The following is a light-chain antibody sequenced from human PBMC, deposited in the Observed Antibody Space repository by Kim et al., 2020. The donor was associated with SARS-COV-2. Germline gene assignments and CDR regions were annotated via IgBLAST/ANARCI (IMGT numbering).Light chain of an antibody. CDR3: QAWDSSTVV. V-gene: IGLV3-1*01. J-gene: IGLJ2*01. Sequence: SYELTQPPSVSVSPGQTASITCSGDKLGDKYASWYQQKPGRSPVLVIYQDTKRPSGIPERFSGSNSANTATLTISGTQAMDEADYYCQAWDSSTVVFGGGTQLTVL. CDR2: QDT. CDR1: KLGDKY.